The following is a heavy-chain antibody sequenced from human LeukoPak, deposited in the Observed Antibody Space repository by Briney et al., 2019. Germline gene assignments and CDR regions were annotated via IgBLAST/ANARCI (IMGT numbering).Heavy chain of an antibody. J-gene: IGHJ6*03. CDR3: ARARYETRIWPKSRYDYYHYMDV. V-gene: IGHV1-3*03. D-gene: IGHD3-3*01. CDR2: INAGNGNT. Sequence: ASVKVSCKAPGYTFTSYTIHWVRQAPGQRLEWMGWINAGNGNTKYSQEFQDRVTITRDTSASTAYMELSSLRSEDMAVYYCARARYETRIWPKSRYDYYHYMDVWGKGTTVTVSS. CDR1: GYTFTSYT.